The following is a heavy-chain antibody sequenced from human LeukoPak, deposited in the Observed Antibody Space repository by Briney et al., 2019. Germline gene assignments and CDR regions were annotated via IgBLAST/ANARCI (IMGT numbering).Heavy chain of an antibody. CDR2: ISVYNGNT. Sequence: ASVKVSCKASGGTFSSYAISWVRQAPGQGLEWMGWISVYNGNTNYAQKLQGRVTMTTDTSTSTAYMELRSLRSDDTAVYYCARDHKLLWSYFDYWGQGTLVTVSS. CDR1: GGTFSSYA. CDR3: ARDHKLLWSYFDY. J-gene: IGHJ4*02. V-gene: IGHV1-18*01. D-gene: IGHD2-2*01.